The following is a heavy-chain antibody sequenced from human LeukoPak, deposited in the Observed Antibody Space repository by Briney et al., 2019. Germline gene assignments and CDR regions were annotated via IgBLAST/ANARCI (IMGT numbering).Heavy chain of an antibody. J-gene: IGHJ4*02. Sequence: GMSLRLSCATSGFTFSTSGMHWVRQAPGKGLEWVAVIWYDGSIKYYADSVKGRFTISRDNSKNSLYLQMNSLRSDDTALYYCARESESSGWYDYWGQGTLVTVSS. CDR1: GFTFSTSG. V-gene: IGHV3-33*01. D-gene: IGHD6-19*01. CDR3: ARESESSGWYDY. CDR2: IWYDGSIK.